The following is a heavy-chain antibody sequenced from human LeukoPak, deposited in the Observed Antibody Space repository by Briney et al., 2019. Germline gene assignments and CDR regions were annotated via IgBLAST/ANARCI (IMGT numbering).Heavy chain of an antibody. CDR2: IYYSGST. V-gene: IGHV4-39*01. Sequence: EALSLTCTVSGGSISSSSYYWGWIRQPPGKGLEWIGSIYYSGSTYYNPSLKSRVTISVDTSKNQFSLKLSSVTAADTAVYYCARLLSGGFDYWGQGTLVTVSS. J-gene: IGHJ4*02. CDR3: ARLLSGGFDY. CDR1: GGSISSSSYY.